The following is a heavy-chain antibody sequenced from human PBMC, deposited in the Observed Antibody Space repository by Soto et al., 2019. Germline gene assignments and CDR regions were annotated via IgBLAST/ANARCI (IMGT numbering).Heavy chain of an antibody. D-gene: IGHD3-3*01. CDR2: ISGSGGST. CDR1: GFTFSSYA. CDR3: AKDRSEGVTIFGVVIIPQYYFDY. V-gene: IGHV3-23*01. J-gene: IGHJ4*02. Sequence: GGSLRLSCAASGFTFSSYAMSWVRQAPGKGLEWVSAISGSGGSTYYADSVKGRFTISRDNSKNTLYLQMNSLRAEDTAVYYCAKDRSEGVTIFGVVIIPQYYFDYWGQGTLVTVSS.